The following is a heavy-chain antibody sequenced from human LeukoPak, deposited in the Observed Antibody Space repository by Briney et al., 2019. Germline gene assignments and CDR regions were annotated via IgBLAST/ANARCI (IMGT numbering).Heavy chain of an antibody. J-gene: IGHJ5*02. V-gene: IGHV7-4-1*02. CDR3: ERDIGYYYGSSDDWFDP. Sequence: GASVKVSCKTSGYTFTNYAINWVRQAPGQGLEWMGWINTNTGNPTYAQGFTGRFVFSLDTSVSTAYLQISSLKAEGTAVYYCERDIGYYYGSSDDWFDPWGQGTLVTVSS. CDR2: INTNTGNP. D-gene: IGHD3-10*01. CDR1: GYTFTNYA.